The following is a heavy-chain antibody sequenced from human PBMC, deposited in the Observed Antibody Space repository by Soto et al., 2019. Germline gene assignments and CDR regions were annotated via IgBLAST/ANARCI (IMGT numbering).Heavy chain of an antibody. V-gene: IGHV3-74*03. CDR2: INTDGSVA. D-gene: IGHD2-2*01. CDR3: VRDMQLLRLDS. Sequence: GGSLRLSCADSGFSFSSYWMHWVRQGPGKGLVWVSRINTDGSVAMYVDSVKGRFTISRDNARNTLYLHMNSLRAEDTAVYYCVRDMQLLRLDSWGQGTLVTVSS. J-gene: IGHJ4*02. CDR1: GFSFSSYW.